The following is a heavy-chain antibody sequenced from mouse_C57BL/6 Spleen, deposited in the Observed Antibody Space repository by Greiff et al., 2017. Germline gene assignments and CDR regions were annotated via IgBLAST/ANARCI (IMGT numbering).Heavy chain of an antibody. D-gene: IGHD2-4*01. J-gene: IGHJ3*01. V-gene: IGHV6-3*01. CDR1: GFTFSNYW. Sequence: EVKLVESGGGLVQPGGSMKLSCVASGFTFSNYWMNWVRQSPEKGLEWVAQIRLKSDNYATHYAESVKGRFTISRDDSKSSVYLQMNNLRAEDTGIYYCTRDYDDDVAWFAYWGQGTLVTVSA. CDR2: IRLKSDNYAT. CDR3: TRDYDDDVAWFAY.